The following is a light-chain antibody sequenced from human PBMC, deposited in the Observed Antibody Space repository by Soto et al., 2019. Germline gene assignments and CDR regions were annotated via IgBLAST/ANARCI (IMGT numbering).Light chain of an antibody. J-gene: IGKJ2*01. CDR3: QQYGSSPPYT. CDR1: QSVSSNY. CDR2: GAS. Sequence: EIVLTQSPGTLSLSPGEGATLSCRASQSVSSNYLAWYQQEPGQAPRLLIFGASNRASDIPDRFSGSGSGTDFTLTIRRLEPEDFAVYYCQQYGSSPPYTFGQGTKLEIK. V-gene: IGKV3-20*01.